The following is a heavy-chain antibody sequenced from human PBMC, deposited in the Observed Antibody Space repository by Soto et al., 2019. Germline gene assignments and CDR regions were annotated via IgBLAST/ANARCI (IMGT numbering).Heavy chain of an antibody. CDR2: INHSGST. D-gene: IGHD3-22*01. CDR3: ARPGGSGYLRGYYYYGMDV. J-gene: IGHJ6*02. Sequence: ASETLSLTCAVYGGSFSGYYWSWIRQPPGKGLEWIGEINHSGSTNYNPSLKSRVTISVDTSKNQFSLKLSSVTAADTAVYYCARPGGSGYLRGYYYYGMDVWGQGTTVTVSS. V-gene: IGHV4-34*01. CDR1: GGSFSGYY.